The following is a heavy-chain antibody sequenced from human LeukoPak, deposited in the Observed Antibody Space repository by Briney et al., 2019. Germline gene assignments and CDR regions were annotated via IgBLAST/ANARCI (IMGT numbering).Heavy chain of an antibody. D-gene: IGHD2-2*01. CDR1: GFTFGDYA. V-gene: IGHV3-49*04. CDR3: TRDLCSSTSCYAPFDY. J-gene: IGHJ4*02. CDR2: IRSKAYGGTT. Sequence: GGSLRLSCTASGFTFGDYAMSWVRQAPGKGLEWVAFIRSKAYGGTTEYSASVKGRFTISRDDSKSIAYLQMNSLKTEDTAVYYCTRDLCSSTSCYAPFDYWGQGTLVTVSS.